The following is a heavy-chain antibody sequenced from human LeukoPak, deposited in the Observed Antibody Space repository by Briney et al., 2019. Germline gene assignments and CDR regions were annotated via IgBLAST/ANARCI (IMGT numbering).Heavy chain of an antibody. CDR1: GFTFSTFA. D-gene: IGHD3-9*01. J-gene: IGHJ6*03. V-gene: IGHV3-21*04. CDR2: ITGSGPYM. CDR3: ARRDILTGYPRGYYYMDV. Sequence: GGSLRLSCAASGFTFSTFAMHWVRLSPGKGLEWVSSITGSGPYMLYADSVKHRFTISRDNTKNLLYLEMNSLRAEDTAVYYCARRDILTGYPRGYYYMDVWGKGTTVTVSS.